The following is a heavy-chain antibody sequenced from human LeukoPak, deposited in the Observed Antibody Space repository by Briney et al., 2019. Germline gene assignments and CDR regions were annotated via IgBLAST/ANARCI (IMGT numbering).Heavy chain of an antibody. Sequence: GGSLRLSCAASGFTFGIYEMNWVRQAPGKGLEWVSYTSNSDTTRYYADSVKGRFTISRDNVKNSLYLQMNSLRAEDTAVYYCARGGGSYPFFDYWGQGTLITVSS. CDR1: GFTFGIYE. D-gene: IGHD1-26*01. V-gene: IGHV3-48*03. CDR3: ARGGGSYPFFDY. J-gene: IGHJ4*02. CDR2: TSNSDTTR.